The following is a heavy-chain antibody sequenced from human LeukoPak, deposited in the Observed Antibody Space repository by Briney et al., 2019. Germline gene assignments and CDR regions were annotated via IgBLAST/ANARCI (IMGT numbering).Heavy chain of an antibody. J-gene: IGHJ4*02. D-gene: IGHD2-2*01. CDR3: ARRLPLGYCSSTSCEAFDY. Sequence: SQTLSLTCTVSGGSLSSGGYYWSWIRQPPGKGLEWIGYIYHSGSTYYNPSLKSRVTISVDRSKNQFSLKLSSVTAADTAVYYCARRLPLGYCSSTSCEAFDYWGQGTLVTVSS. CDR2: IYHSGST. CDR1: GGSLSSGGYY. V-gene: IGHV4-30-2*01.